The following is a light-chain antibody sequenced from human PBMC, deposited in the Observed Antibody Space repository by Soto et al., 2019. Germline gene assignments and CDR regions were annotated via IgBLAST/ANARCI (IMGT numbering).Light chain of an antibody. CDR2: QVS. Sequence: QSVLTQPASVSGSPGQSITISCTGTRSDLGGYNFVSWYQHHPGKAPKLMIYQVSNRPSGVSNRFSGSKSGNTASLTISGLQAEDEADYYCCSYTSSSPYVFGTGTKLTVL. J-gene: IGLJ1*01. CDR1: RSDLGGYNF. V-gene: IGLV2-14*01. CDR3: CSYTSSSPYV.